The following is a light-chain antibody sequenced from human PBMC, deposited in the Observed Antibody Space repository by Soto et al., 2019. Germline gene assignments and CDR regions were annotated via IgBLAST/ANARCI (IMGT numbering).Light chain of an antibody. CDR2: AAS. Sequence: DIQMTQSPSSLSASVGDRVTITCRASQSISSYLNWYQQKPGKAPKLLIYAASSLQSGVQSRFSGSGSGTDFTLTISSLQPEDFATYYCQQSYSTPYTSGQGTKLEIK. CDR3: QQSYSTPYT. CDR1: QSISSY. V-gene: IGKV1-39*01. J-gene: IGKJ2*01.